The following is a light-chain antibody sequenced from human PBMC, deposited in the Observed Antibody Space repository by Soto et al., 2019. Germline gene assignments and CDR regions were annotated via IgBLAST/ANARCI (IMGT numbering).Light chain of an antibody. J-gene: IGKJ4*01. CDR2: GAS. Sequence: EIVMTQSPATLSVSPGERATLSCRASQGISSALAWYQQKPGQAPRLLVYGASTRATGLPARFSGSGSGTEFTLTISSLQSEDFAVYYCQQYHNWPLTFGGGTKVEIK. CDR1: QGISSA. V-gene: IGKV3-15*01. CDR3: QQYHNWPLT.